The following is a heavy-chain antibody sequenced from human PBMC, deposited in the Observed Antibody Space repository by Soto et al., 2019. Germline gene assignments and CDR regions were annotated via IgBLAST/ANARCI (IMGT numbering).Heavy chain of an antibody. CDR3: ARGLYNWNYFDY. J-gene: IGHJ4*02. V-gene: IGHV4-31*03. D-gene: IGHD1-20*01. CDR2: IHYSGST. CDR1: GGSISSGGYY. Sequence: PSETLSLTCTVSGGSISSGGYYWSWIRQHPGKGLEWIGYIHYSGSTYYNPSLKSRVTISVDTSKNQFSLKLSSVTAADTAVYYCARGLYNWNYFDYWGQGTLVTVSS.